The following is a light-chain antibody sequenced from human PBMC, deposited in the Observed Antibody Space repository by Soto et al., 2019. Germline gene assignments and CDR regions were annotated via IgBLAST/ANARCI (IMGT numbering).Light chain of an antibody. CDR3: SSWTNINARACV. J-gene: IGLJ1*01. CDR1: SGDIGSYNR. V-gene: IGLV2-14*01. Sequence: SVLTQPASVSGSPGQSITISCTGTSGDIGSYNRVPWYQQHPGKAPKLIIYEVMDRPSGVSNRFSGSKSGNTASLTISGLQAEDEAEYYCSSWTNINARACVVGTGTK. CDR2: EVM.